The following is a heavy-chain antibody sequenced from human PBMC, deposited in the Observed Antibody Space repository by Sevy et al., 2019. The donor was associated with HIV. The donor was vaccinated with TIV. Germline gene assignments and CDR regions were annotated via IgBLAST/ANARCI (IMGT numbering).Heavy chain of an antibody. CDR2: ISSIGNTI. CDR1: GFTLTSYE. Sequence: GGSLRLSCEASGFTLTSYEVNWVRQAPGKGLEWVSYISSIGNTIYYADSVKGRFTISRDKAKKSVYLQMNSLRADDTAVYFCARRGTFRFSDAFDIWGQGTMVTVSS. V-gene: IGHV3-48*03. CDR3: ARRGTFRFSDAFDI. D-gene: IGHD1-7*01. J-gene: IGHJ3*02.